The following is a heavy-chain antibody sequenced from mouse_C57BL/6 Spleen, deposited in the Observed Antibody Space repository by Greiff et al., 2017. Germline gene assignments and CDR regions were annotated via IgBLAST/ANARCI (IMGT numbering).Heavy chain of an antibody. CDR2: IYPGNSDT. D-gene: IGHD1-1*01. J-gene: IGHJ3*01. V-gene: IGHV1-5*01. CDR3: TGPTTVVAGDWFAY. Sequence: EVQLQESGTVLARPGASVKMSCKTSGYTFTSYWMHWVKQRPGQGLEWIGAIYPGNSDTSYNQKFKGKAKLTAVTSASTAYMELSSLTNEDSAVYYFTGPTTVVAGDWFAYWGQGTLVTVSA. CDR1: GYTFTSYW.